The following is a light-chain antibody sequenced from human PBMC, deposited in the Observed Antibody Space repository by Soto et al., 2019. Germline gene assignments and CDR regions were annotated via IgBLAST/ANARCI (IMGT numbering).Light chain of an antibody. CDR3: HQYGTSPLT. Sequence: ESVLTQSTATLSLSPGERATLSCRASQSVTSGYLAWYQQKPGQSPRLLMYGASSRATGVPDRFSGSGSGTDFTLTITRLEPEDFAVYYCHQYGTSPLTFGGGTKVDIK. CDR2: GAS. J-gene: IGKJ4*01. CDR1: QSVTSGY. V-gene: IGKV3-20*01.